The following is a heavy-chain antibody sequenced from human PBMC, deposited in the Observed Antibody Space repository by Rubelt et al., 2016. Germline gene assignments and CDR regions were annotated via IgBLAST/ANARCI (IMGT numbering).Heavy chain of an antibody. J-gene: IGHJ4*02. Sequence: QLQLQESGPGLVKPSETLSLTCNVSGGSISSSSYYWGWIRQPPGKGLEWIGSIHYSGNASYNPSLKSRLTISVDTSKNQFSLKLSLVTAADTAVYYCARGFGEYDILTGYSDYWGQGTLVTVSS. CDR3: ARGFGEYDILTGYSDY. CDR2: IHYSGNA. CDR1: GGSISSSSYY. D-gene: IGHD3-9*01. V-gene: IGHV4-39*07.